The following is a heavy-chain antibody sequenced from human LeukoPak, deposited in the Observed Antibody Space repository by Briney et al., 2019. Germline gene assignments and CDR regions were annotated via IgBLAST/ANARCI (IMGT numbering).Heavy chain of an antibody. CDR3: ARPITMVRGVISSPDY. D-gene: IGHD3-10*01. Sequence: GGSLRLSCAASGFTFSSYGMNWVRQAPGKGLEWVSYISSSGSTIYYADSVKGRFTISRDNAKNSLYLQMNSLRAEDTAVYYCARPITMVRGVISSPDYWGQGTLVTVSS. CDR2: ISSSGSTI. V-gene: IGHV3-48*03. J-gene: IGHJ4*02. CDR1: GFTFSSYG.